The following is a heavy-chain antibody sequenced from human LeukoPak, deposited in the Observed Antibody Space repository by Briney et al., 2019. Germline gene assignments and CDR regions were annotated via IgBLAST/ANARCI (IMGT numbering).Heavy chain of an antibody. CDR3: ARVRTAVAGTTDFDY. D-gene: IGHD6-19*01. J-gene: IGHJ4*02. CDR2: INHSGST. Sequence: SETLSLTCAVYGGSFSGYYWSWIRRPPGKGLEWIGEINHSGSTNHNPSLKSRVTISVDTSKNQFSLKLSSVTAADTAVYYCARVRTAVAGTTDFDYWGQGTLVSVSS. V-gene: IGHV4-34*01. CDR1: GGSFSGYY.